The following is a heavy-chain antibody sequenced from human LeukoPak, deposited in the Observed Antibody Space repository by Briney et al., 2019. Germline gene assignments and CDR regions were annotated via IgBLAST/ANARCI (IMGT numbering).Heavy chain of an antibody. CDR2: IYPGDSYT. D-gene: IGHD3-10*01. CDR3: ARLEFAEGFDP. J-gene: IGHJ5*02. V-gene: IGHV5-51*01. Sequence: GESLQISCKGSGYSFTSYWIGWVRQMPGKGLEWMGIIYPGDSYTNYSPSFQGHVTISADKSISTAYLQWSSLKASDTAMYYCARLEFAEGFDPWGQGTLVTVSS. CDR1: GYSFTSYW.